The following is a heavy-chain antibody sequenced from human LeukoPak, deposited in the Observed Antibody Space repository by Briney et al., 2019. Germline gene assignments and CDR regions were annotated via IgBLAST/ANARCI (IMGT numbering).Heavy chain of an antibody. J-gene: IGHJ6*02. V-gene: IGHV1-69*13. CDR3: AEQRWGGSYPLYYYYGMDV. CDR1: GYTFTSYF. D-gene: IGHD1-26*01. CDR2: IIPIFGTA. Sequence: ASVKVSCKASGYTFTSYFMHWVRQAPGQGLEWMGGIIPIFGTANYAQKFQGRVTITADESTSTAYMELSSLRSEDTAVYYCAEQRWGGSYPLYYYYGMDVWGQGTTVTVSS.